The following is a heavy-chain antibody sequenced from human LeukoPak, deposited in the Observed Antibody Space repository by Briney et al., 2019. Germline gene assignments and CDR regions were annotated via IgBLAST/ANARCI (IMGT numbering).Heavy chain of an antibody. V-gene: IGHV4-61*02. Sequence: SETLSLTCTVSGGSISSGSYYWSWIRQPAGKGLEWIGRIYTSGSTNYNPSLKRRVTISVDTSKNQLSLRLSSVTAADTAVYYCARTITSTVTTGYFDPWGQGTLVTVSS. CDR1: GGSISSGSYY. CDR3: ARTITSTVTTGYFDP. J-gene: IGHJ5*02. D-gene: IGHD4-17*01. CDR2: IYTSGST.